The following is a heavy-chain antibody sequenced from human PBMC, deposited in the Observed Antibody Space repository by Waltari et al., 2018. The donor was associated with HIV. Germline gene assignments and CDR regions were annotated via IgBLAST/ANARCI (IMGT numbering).Heavy chain of an antibody. CDR3: ARARTPGPSWYFDL. V-gene: IGHV4-38-2*01. CDR1: GYSISNGYY. D-gene: IGHD1-7*01. CDR2: FYHSVTI. J-gene: IGHJ2*01. Sequence: QVQLQESGPRLVRPSETLSLTCVVSGYSISNGYYWAWIRQTPGKGLEWIGSFYHSVTISYNPSLKSRVIISDDASKNQFSLTLNSMTAADTAVYYCARARTPGPSWYFDLWGRGTLVTVSS.